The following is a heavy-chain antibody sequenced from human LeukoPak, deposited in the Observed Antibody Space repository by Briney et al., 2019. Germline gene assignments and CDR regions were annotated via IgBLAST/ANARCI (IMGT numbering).Heavy chain of an antibody. D-gene: IGHD3-22*01. V-gene: IGHV3-20*04. CDR1: GFTVSSNY. CDR2: INWNGGST. Sequence: GGSLRLSCAASGFTVSSNYMSWVRQAPGKGLEWVSGINWNGGSTGYADSVKGRFTISRDNAKNSPYLQMNSLRAEDTALYYCAKVGIAYYDSSGNLDYWGKGTLVTVSS. CDR3: AKVGIAYYDSSGNLDY. J-gene: IGHJ4*02.